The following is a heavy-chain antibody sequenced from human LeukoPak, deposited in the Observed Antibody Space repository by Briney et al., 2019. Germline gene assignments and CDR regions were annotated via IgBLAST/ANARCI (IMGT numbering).Heavy chain of an antibody. Sequence: GGSLGLSCAASGFTFSSYGIHWVRQAPGKGLEWVAVIWHDGRNKYYADSVKGRFTISRDNSKNTVLLQMNSLRAEDTAIYYCARDWGSDEAIDYWGQGTLVTVSS. CDR1: GFTFSSYG. CDR3: ARDWGSDEAIDY. D-gene: IGHD2-21*02. V-gene: IGHV3-33*01. CDR2: IWHDGRNK. J-gene: IGHJ4*02.